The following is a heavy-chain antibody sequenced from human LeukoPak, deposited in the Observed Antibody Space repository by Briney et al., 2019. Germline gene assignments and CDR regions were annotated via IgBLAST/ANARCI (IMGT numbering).Heavy chain of an antibody. CDR3: ARDPEGIGAFDI. CDR1: GFIISSNY. J-gene: IGHJ3*02. V-gene: IGHV3-53*01. D-gene: IGHD1-14*01. CDR2: IYGGGRT. Sequence: GGSLRLSCAASGFIISSNYMSWVRQAPGKGLEWVSVIYGGGRTYHADSVKGRFTMSRDNSKNTLHLQMNSLRVEDTALYYCARDPEGIGAFDIWGQGTMVTVSS.